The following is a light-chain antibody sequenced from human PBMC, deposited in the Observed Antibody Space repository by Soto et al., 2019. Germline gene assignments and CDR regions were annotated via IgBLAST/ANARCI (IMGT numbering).Light chain of an antibody. J-gene: IGLJ2*01. Sequence: QSALTRRASVSGSPGQSITISCTGTSSDVGGYNYVSWYQQHPGKAPKLMIYDVSNRPSGVSNRFSGSKSGNTASLTISGLQAEDEADYYCSSYTSSSTVVFGGGTKLTVL. V-gene: IGLV2-14*01. CDR3: SSYTSSSTVV. CDR1: SSDVGGYNY. CDR2: DVS.